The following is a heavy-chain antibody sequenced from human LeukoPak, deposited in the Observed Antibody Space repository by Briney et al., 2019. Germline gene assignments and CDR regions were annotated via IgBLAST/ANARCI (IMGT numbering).Heavy chain of an antibody. J-gene: IGHJ3*02. V-gene: IGHV3-48*01. Sequence: GGSLRLSCAASGFTFSSYSMNWVRQAPGKGLEWVSYISSSSSTIYYADSVKGRFTISRDNAKNSLFLQMHSLRAEDTAVYYCASYSSSFAFDIWGQGTMVTVSS. CDR2: ISSSSSTI. D-gene: IGHD6-13*01. CDR1: GFTFSSYS. CDR3: ASYSSSFAFDI.